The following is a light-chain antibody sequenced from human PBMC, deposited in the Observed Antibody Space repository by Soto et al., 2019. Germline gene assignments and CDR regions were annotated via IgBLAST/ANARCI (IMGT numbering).Light chain of an antibody. CDR1: QSVSRA. J-gene: IGKJ2*01. CDR2: DSS. CDR3: QQYNNWPPRYT. Sequence: DIVLTQSPATLSVSPGESATLSCRASQSVSRALAWYLHVPGQAPRLLIYDSSTRATGIPARFSGSGSGTRFTITSSRLQSEDFAVYYCQQYNNWPPRYTFGQGTKLQI. V-gene: IGKV3-15*01.